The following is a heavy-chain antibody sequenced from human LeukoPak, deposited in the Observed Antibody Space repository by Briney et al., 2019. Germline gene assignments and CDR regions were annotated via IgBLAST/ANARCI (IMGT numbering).Heavy chain of an antibody. D-gene: IGHD2-2*01. Sequence: PGGSLRLSCAASGFTFSSYAMSWVRQAPGKGLEWVSAISGSGGTTCYADSVKGRFTISRDNSKNALYLQMSSLRAEDTAVYYCAKEPREYCSSTSCPNWIDPWGQGTLVTVSS. J-gene: IGHJ5*02. V-gene: IGHV3-23*01. CDR1: GFTFSSYA. CDR3: AKEPREYCSSTSCPNWIDP. CDR2: ISGSGGTT.